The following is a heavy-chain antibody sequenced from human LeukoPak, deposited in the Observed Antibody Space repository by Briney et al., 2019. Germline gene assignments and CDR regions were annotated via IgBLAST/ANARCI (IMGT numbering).Heavy chain of an antibody. Sequence: GGSLRLSCTASGFTLSNFAMHWVRQAPGKGLEWVSVIYSGGSTYYADSVKGRFTISRDNSKNTLYLQMNSLRAEDTAVYYCAHTGYSSQDYWGQGTLVTVSS. CDR1: GFTLSNFA. D-gene: IGHD6-19*01. V-gene: IGHV3-53*01. CDR3: AHTGYSSQDY. J-gene: IGHJ4*02. CDR2: IYSGGST.